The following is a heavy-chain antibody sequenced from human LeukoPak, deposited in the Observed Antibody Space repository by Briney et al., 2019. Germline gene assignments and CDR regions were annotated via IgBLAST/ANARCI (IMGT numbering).Heavy chain of an antibody. Sequence: SETLSLTCTVSGGSISSYYWSWVRQPPGKGLEWIGYIYYSGSTNYNPSLESRVTISLDTSKNQFSLKLSSVTAADTAVYYCARHVYSSGRYPYFQHWGQGTLVTVSS. CDR3: ARHVYSSGRYPYFQH. CDR2: IYYSGST. CDR1: GGSISSYY. V-gene: IGHV4-59*08. D-gene: IGHD6-19*01. J-gene: IGHJ1*01.